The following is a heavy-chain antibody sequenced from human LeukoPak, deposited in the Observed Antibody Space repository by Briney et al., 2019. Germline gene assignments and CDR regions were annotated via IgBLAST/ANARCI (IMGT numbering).Heavy chain of an antibody. D-gene: IGHD3-10*01. Sequence: TGGSLRLSCAASGFTFSSHEMNWVRQAPGKGLEWVAVIWNDGSNKYYADSVKGRFTISRDNSKNTLYLQMNSLRAEDTAVYSCARASGPFDYWGQGTLVTVSS. J-gene: IGHJ4*02. V-gene: IGHV3-33*08. CDR2: IWNDGSNK. CDR3: ARASGPFDY. CDR1: GFTFSSHE.